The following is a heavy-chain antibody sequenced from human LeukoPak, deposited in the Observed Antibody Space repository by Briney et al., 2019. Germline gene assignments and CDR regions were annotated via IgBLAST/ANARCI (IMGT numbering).Heavy chain of an antibody. Sequence: SETLFLTCTVSGGSISSSSYYWGWIRQPPGKGLEWIGSIYYSGSTYYNPSLKSRVTISVDTSKNQFSLKLSSVTAADTAVYYCARQDVAMIAFDYWGQGTLVTVSS. CDR2: IYYSGST. D-gene: IGHD3-22*01. CDR3: ARQDVAMIAFDY. J-gene: IGHJ4*02. V-gene: IGHV4-39*01. CDR1: GGSISSSSYY.